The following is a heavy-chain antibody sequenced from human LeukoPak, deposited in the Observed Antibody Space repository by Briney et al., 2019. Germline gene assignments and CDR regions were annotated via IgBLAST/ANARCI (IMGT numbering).Heavy chain of an antibody. CDR1: GGSISSGSYY. V-gene: IGHV4-61*02. D-gene: IGHD5-12*01. Sequence: SQTLSLTCTVSGGSISSGSYYWGWIRQPAGKGLEWIGRIYTSGSTNYNPSLKSRVTISVDTSKNQFSLKLSSVTAADTAVYYCARSRNQWLPDEGFDYWGQGTLVTVSS. CDR2: IYTSGST. J-gene: IGHJ4*02. CDR3: ARSRNQWLPDEGFDY.